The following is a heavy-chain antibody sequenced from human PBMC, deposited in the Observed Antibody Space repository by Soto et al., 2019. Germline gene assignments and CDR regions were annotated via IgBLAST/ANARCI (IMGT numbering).Heavy chain of an antibody. V-gene: IGHV3-72*01. CDR3: VSVTGSYYYDY. D-gene: IGHD3-10*01. CDR1: GLTFSDHY. CDR2: TRNKANSYTT. J-gene: IGHJ4*02. Sequence: GGSLXLXCAAAGLTFSDHYMDEVRQAPGKGLEWVGRTRNKANSYTTEYAASVKGRFTISRDDSKNSLYLQMNSLKTEDPAMYSCVSVTGSYYYDYWGQGTMVTVSS.